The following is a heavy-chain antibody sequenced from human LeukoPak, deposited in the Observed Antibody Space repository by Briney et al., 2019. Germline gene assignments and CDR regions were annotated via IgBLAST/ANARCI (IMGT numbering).Heavy chain of an antibody. CDR2: IHGGGTT. CDR1: GFTVSSNY. V-gene: IGHV3-53*01. J-gene: IGHJ4*02. CDR3: ARAPNYGDYGGQ. Sequence: GGPLRLSCAASGFTVSSNYMIWVRQAPGKGLEWVSLIHGGGTTYYADSVKGRFTISSDSSKNRVYLEMNSLRAEDTAVYYCARAPNYGDYGGQWGRGTLVTVSS. D-gene: IGHD4-17*01.